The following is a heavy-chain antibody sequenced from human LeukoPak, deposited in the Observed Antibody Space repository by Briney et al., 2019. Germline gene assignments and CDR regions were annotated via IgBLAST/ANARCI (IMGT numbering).Heavy chain of an antibody. D-gene: IGHD6-6*01. V-gene: IGHV4-4*07. Sequence: SETLSVTCTDPGGSISSYYWSWIRQPAGKGLEWIGRIHTSGSTDYNPSFKSRVTMSVDTSKNQFCLKVRSVTGADTAVYYFAREGSATARPFVSNAYWGGGTLVTVPS. CDR2: IHTSGST. J-gene: IGHJ4*02. CDR1: GGSISSYY. CDR3: AREGSATARPFVSNAY.